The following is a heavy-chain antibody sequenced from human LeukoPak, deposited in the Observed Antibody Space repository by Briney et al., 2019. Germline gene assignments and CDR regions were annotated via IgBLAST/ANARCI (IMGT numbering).Heavy chain of an antibody. CDR2: IYTSGST. Sequence: SETLSLTCTVSGGSISSYYWSWIRQPAGKGLEWIGRIYTSGSTNYNPSLKSRVTMSVDTSKNQFSLKLSSVTAADTAVYYCARELVTRWFAELSVGFDYWGQGTLVTVSS. V-gene: IGHV4-4*07. J-gene: IGHJ4*02. CDR3: ARELVTRWFAELSVGFDY. D-gene: IGHD3-10*01. CDR1: GGSISSYY.